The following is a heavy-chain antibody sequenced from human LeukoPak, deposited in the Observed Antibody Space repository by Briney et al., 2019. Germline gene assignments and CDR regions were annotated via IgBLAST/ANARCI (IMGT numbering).Heavy chain of an antibody. CDR2: ISQDGSGK. D-gene: IGHD2-15*01. V-gene: IGHV3-7*03. Sequence: GGSLRLSCGASGFTFSNYWMSWVRQAPGKGLEWVINISQDGSGKNYADSVEGRFTISRDNAKNSLYLQMNSLRAEDTAVYYCARDKDFRYWGQGTLVTVSS. J-gene: IGHJ4*02. CDR3: ARDKDFRY. CDR1: GFTFSNYW.